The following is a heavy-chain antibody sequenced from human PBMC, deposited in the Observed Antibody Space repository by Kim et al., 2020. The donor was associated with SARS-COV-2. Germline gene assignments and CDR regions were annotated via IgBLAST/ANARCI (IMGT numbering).Heavy chain of an antibody. CDR2: ISYDGSKK. CDR3: AKGLKYYYGSGTSSNDYYGMDG. V-gene: IGHV3-30*18. CDR1: GFTFSSYG. Sequence: GGSLRLSCAASGFTFSSYGMHWVRQAPGKGLEWVAVISYDGSKKYYADSVKGRFTISRDNSKNTLYLQMNSLRAEDTAVYYCAKGLKYYYGSGTSSNDYYGMDGWGQGTTVTVSS. J-gene: IGHJ6*02. D-gene: IGHD3-10*01.